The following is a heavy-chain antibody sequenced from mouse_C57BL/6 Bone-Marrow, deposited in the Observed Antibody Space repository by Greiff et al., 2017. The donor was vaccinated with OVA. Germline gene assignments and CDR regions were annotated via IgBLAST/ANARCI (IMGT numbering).Heavy chain of an antibody. CDR3: ARGGYDGYWGFAY. Sequence: QVQLQQPGAELVKPGASVKLSCKASGYTFTSYWMHWVKQRPGQGLEWIGMFHPNSGSTNYNEKFKSKATLTVDKSSSTAYMQLSSLTSEDSAVYYCARGGYDGYWGFAYWGQGTLVTVSA. CDR2: FHPNSGST. CDR1: GYTFTSYW. D-gene: IGHD2-3*01. J-gene: IGHJ3*01. V-gene: IGHV1-64*01.